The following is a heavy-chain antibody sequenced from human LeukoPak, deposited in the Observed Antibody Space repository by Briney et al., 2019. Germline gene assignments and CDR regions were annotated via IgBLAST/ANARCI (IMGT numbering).Heavy chain of an antibody. CDR3: AKTNGSPDY. Sequence: PVGSLRLSCAASGFTFSNYGMHWVRQAPGKGLEWVAFVRFDGNNKYYGDSVKGRFTISRDNSKNTLYLQMNSPRAEDTAVYYCAKTNGSPDYWGQGTLVTVSS. CDR1: GFTFSNYG. V-gene: IGHV3-30*02. D-gene: IGHD1-26*01. J-gene: IGHJ4*02. CDR2: VRFDGNNK.